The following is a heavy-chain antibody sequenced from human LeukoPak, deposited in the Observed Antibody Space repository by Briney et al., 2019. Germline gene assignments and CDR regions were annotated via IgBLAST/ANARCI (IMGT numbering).Heavy chain of an antibody. CDR2: IHPSGGST. CDR3: ARDYGDNDWFDH. J-gene: IGHJ5*02. Sequence: ASVKVSCKASGYTFTNYYMHWVRQAPGQGLEWMGIIHPSGGSTTSARKFQGRVTMTRDTSTSTVYMELSSLRSEDTAVYYCARDYGDNDWFDHWGQGTLVTVSS. V-gene: IGHV1-46*01. CDR1: GYTFTNYY. D-gene: IGHD4-17*01.